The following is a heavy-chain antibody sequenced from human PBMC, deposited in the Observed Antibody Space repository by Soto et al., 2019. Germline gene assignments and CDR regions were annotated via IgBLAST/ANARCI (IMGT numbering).Heavy chain of an antibody. CDR1: GGTFSSYA. D-gene: IGHD3-3*01. Sequence: QVQLVQSGAEVKKPGSSVKVSCKASGGTFSSYAISWVRQAPGQGLEWMGGIIPISGTANYAQKFQGRVTITADESTSSAYMELSSLSSEYTAVDYCARAPVYYEVTPHSDCDGMYVWGQGTTATASS. V-gene: IGHV1-69*01. J-gene: IGHJ6*02. CDR2: IIPISGTA. CDR3: ARAPVYYEVTPHSDCDGMYV.